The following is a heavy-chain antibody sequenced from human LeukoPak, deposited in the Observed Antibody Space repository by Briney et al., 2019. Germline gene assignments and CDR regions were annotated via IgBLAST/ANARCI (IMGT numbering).Heavy chain of an antibody. CDR3: ARDYGSGSYYPPNWFDP. CDR1: GFTFSSYW. Sequence: AGGSLRLSCAASGFTFSSYWMSWVRQAPGKGLEWVANIKQDGSEKYYVDSVKGRFTISRDNAKNSLYLQMNSLRAEDTAVYYCARDYGSGSYYPPNWFDPWGQGTLVTVSS. V-gene: IGHV3-7*01. J-gene: IGHJ5*02. CDR2: IKQDGSEK. D-gene: IGHD3-10*01.